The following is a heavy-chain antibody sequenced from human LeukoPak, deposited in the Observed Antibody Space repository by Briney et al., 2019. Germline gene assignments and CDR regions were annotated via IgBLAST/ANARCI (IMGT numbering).Heavy chain of an antibody. V-gene: IGHV1-69*13. J-gene: IGHJ5*02. CDR2: IIPIFGTA. Sequence: GASVKVSCKASGGTFSSYAISWVRQAPGQGLEWMGGIIPIFGTANYAQKFQGRVTITADESTSTAYMELSSLRSEDTAVYYCARVHSLRLGELSTYNWFDPWGQGTLVTVSS. CDR1: GGTFSSYA. D-gene: IGHD3-16*02. CDR3: ARVHSLRLGELSTYNWFDP.